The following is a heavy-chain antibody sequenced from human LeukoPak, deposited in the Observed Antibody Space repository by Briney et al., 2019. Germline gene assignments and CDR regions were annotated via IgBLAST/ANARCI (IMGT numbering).Heavy chain of an antibody. J-gene: IGHJ5*02. CDR1: GGSFSGYY. CDR3: ARLGYKKAFDP. Sequence: PSETLSLTCAVYGGSFSGYYWSWIRQPPGKGLEWIGEINHSGSTNYNPSLKSQVTISVDTSKNQFSLKLSSVTAADTAVYYCARLGYKKAFDPWGQGTLVTVSS. D-gene: IGHD5-18*01. CDR2: INHSGST. V-gene: IGHV4-34*01.